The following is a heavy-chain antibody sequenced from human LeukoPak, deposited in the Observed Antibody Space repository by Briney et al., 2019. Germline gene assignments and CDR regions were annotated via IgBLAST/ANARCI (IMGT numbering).Heavy chain of an antibody. J-gene: IGHJ4*02. CDR2: IRGTGGSGDGVTT. CDR3: AKVGYCPNTSCF. Sequence: TGGSLRLCCAASGFTIRSYDMSWVRQPPGKGREWVSAIRGTGGSGDGVTTYYADSVKGRFTISRDNYKNTLYLQMKSLRAEDTAVYYCAKVGYCPNTSCFWGQGTLVTVSS. D-gene: IGHD2-2*01. CDR1: GFTIRSYD. V-gene: IGHV3-23*01.